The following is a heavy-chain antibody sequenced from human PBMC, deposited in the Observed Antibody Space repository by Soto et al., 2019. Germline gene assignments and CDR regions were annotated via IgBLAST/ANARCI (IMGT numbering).Heavy chain of an antibody. CDR1: GGSIISSYW. D-gene: IGHD4-17*01. CDR3: ARETYGDYVGYFDP. Sequence: SETLSLTCAVSGGSIISSYWWSWVRQPPGKGLEWIGEIYHSGNTNYKPSLKSRVTISVDKSKNQFSLKVSSVTAADTAVYYCARETYGDYVGYFDPWGQGTLVTVSS. CDR2: IYHSGNT. V-gene: IGHV4-4*02. J-gene: IGHJ5*02.